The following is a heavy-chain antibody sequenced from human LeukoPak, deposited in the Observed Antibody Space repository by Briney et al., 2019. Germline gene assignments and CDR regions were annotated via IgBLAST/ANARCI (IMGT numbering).Heavy chain of an antibody. CDR1: GFTFSSYG. D-gene: IGHD5-24*01. Sequence: PGGSLRLSCAASGFTFSSYGMSWVRQAPGKGLEWVSAISGSGGSTYYADSVKGRFTISRDNSKNMVFLQMNSLRAEDTAMYYCAKDDAYLQYADWGQGTLVTVSS. J-gene: IGHJ4*02. CDR2: ISGSGGST. V-gene: IGHV3-23*01. CDR3: AKDDAYLQYAD.